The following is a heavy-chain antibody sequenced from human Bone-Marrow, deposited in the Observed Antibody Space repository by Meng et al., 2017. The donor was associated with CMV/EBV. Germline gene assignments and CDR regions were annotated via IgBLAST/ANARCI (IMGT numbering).Heavy chain of an antibody. CDR3: TTDRTVVTPSLNYGMDV. Sequence: GESLKISCAASGFTFSSYWMHWVRQAPGKGLVWVSRINSDGSSTSYADSVKGRFTISRDNAKNTLYLQMNSLRAEDTTVYYCTTDRTVVTPSLNYGMDVWGQGTTVTVSS. CDR2: INSDGSST. D-gene: IGHD4-23*01. J-gene: IGHJ6*02. CDR1: GFTFSSYW. V-gene: IGHV3-74*01.